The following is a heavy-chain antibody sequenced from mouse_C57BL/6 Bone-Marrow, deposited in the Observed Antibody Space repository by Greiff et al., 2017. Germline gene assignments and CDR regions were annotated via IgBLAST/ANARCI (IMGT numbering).Heavy chain of an antibody. CDR1: GFTFSSYA. CDR3: TRDEVYDGSFAY. V-gene: IGHV5-9-1*02. J-gene: IGHJ3*01. D-gene: IGHD2-3*01. Sequence: EVKLVESGEGLVKPGGSLKLSCAASGFTFSSYAMSWVRQTPEKRLEWVAYISSGGDYIYYADTVKGRFTISRDNARNTLYLQMSSLKSEDTAMYYCTRDEVYDGSFAYWGQGTLVTVS. CDR2: ISSGGDYI.